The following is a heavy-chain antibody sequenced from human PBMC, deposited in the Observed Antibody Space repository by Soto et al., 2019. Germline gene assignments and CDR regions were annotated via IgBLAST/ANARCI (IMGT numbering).Heavy chain of an antibody. Sequence: QVQLVESGGGVVQPGRSLRLSCAASGFTFSTYGMHWVRQAPGKGLEWVAVIWFDGSNKYYADSVKGRFTISRDNSKNTLNLQLNSLRAGDTAVYHCARDRGVGAGYFDYWGQGTLVTVSS. CDR3: ARDRGVGAGYFDY. CDR2: IWFDGSNK. V-gene: IGHV3-33*01. D-gene: IGHD1-26*01. CDR1: GFTFSTYG. J-gene: IGHJ4*02.